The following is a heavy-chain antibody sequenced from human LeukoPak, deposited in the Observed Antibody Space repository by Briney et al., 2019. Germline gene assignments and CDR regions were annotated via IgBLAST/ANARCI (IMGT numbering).Heavy chain of an antibody. CDR3: ARVTGYYYESSGYYHHAFDI. CDR1: GYTFTGYY. D-gene: IGHD3-22*01. V-gene: IGHV1-2*02. Sequence: ASVKVSCKASGYTFTGYYMHWVRQAPGQRLEWMEWSNPNSGGKNNAQNFQGRVTMTRDTSISTAYMELSRLRSDDTAVYYCARVTGYYYESSGYYHHAFDIWGLGTMVTVSS. J-gene: IGHJ3*02. CDR2: SNPNSGGK.